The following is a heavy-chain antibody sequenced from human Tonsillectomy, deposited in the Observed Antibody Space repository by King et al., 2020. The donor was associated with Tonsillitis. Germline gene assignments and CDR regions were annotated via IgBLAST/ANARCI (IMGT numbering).Heavy chain of an antibody. CDR1: Y. J-gene: IGHJ4*02. CDR2: INPNSGGT. D-gene: IGHD1-14*01. Sequence: YIHWVRQAPGQGLERMGWINPNSGGTDYAEKFQGSVTMTRDTSIRTAYMELSRLRPYDTAVYYCAKASRTTGSLSNFYFDYWGQGTLVTVYS. CDR3: AKASRTTGSLSNFYFDY. V-gene: IGHV1-2*02.